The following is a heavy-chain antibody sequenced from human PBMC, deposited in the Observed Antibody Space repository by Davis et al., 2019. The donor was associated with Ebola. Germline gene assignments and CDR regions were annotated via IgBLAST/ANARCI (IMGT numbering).Heavy chain of an antibody. D-gene: IGHD2-15*01. Sequence: GESLKISCAASGFTFSGSAMHWVRQASRKGLEWVGRIRSKANSYATAYAASVKGRSTISRDDSKNTAYLQMNSLKTEDTAVYYCARGGYCSGGSCYSVGNYWGQGTLVTVSS. V-gene: IGHV3-73*01. CDR1: GFTFSGSA. CDR3: ARGGYCSGGSCYSVGNY. J-gene: IGHJ4*02. CDR2: IRSKANSYAT.